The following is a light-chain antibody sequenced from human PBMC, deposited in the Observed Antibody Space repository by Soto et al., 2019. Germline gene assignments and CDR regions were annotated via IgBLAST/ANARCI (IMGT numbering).Light chain of an antibody. V-gene: IGKV3-11*01. Sequence: EIVLTQSPATLSLSPLERATLCCSSIQRVSSYLAWYQQKPGQAPRLLLYDASNRATGIPARFSGSGSGTDFTLTISSLEPEDFAVYYCQQRSNWPRITFGQGTRLEIK. J-gene: IGKJ5*01. CDR2: DAS. CDR1: QRVSSY. CDR3: QQRSNWPRIT.